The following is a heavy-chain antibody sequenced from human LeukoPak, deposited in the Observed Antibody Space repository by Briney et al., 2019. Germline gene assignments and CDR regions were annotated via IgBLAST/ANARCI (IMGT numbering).Heavy chain of an antibody. J-gene: IGHJ4*02. CDR1: GYTFTSYG. CDR2: INPNSGGT. Sequence: ASVKVSCKASGYTFTSYGISWVRQAPGQGLEWMGWINPNSGGTNYAQKFQGRVTMTRDTSISTAYMELSRLRSDDTAVYYCAREWGATAFDYWGQGTLVTVSS. CDR3: AREWGATAFDY. V-gene: IGHV1-2*02. D-gene: IGHD1-26*01.